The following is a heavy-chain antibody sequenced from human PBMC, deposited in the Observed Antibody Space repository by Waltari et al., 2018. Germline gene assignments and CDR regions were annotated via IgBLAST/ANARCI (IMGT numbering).Heavy chain of an antibody. CDR3: ARGQYYYDSSGYSGFDY. J-gene: IGHJ4*02. CDR1: GGSISSGGYY. V-gene: IGHV4-31*03. Sequence: QVQLQESGPGLVKPSQTLSLTCTVSGGSISSGGYYWRWIRQHPGKGLEWIGYIYHSGSTYYNPSLKSRVTISVDRSKNQFCLKLSAVTAADTAVYYCARGQYYYDSSGYSGFDYWGQGTLVTVSS. CDR2: IYHSGST. D-gene: IGHD3-22*01.